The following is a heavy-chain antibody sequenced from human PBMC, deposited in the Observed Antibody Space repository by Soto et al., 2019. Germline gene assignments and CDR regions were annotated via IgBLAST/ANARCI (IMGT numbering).Heavy chain of an antibody. D-gene: IGHD3-10*01. CDR2: IYYSGST. V-gene: IGHV4-39*01. CDR1: GGSISSSSYY. CDR3: AKPFRRGITLLRGRWWFGP. J-gene: IGHJ5*02. Sequence: QLQLQESGPGLVKPSETLSLTCTVSGGSISSSSYYWGWIRQPPGKGLEWIGSIYYSGSTYYNPSLKSRVHISGDTSKHQCSLKHSSVTAADTAVYYCAKPFRRGITLLRGRWWFGPWGQGTLVTVSS.